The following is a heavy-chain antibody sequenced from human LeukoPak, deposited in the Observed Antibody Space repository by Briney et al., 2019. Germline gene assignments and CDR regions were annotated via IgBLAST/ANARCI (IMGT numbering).Heavy chain of an antibody. CDR2: IKQDGSEK. D-gene: IGHD5-18*01. V-gene: IGHV3-7*03. J-gene: IGHJ6*04. CDR1: GFTFSSYW. Sequence: PGGSLRLSCAASGFTFSSYWMSWVRQAPGKGLEWVANIKQDGSEKYYVDSVKGRFTIPRDNAKNSLYLQMNSLRAEDTAVYYCARDDTAMVKYYYGMDVWGKGTTVTVSS. CDR3: ARDDTAMVKYYYGMDV.